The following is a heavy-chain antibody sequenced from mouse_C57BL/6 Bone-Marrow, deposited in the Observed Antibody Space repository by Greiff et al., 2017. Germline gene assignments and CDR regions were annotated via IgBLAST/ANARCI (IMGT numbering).Heavy chain of an antibody. D-gene: IGHD1-1*01. CDR1: GFSINSDCY. CDR3: AREGSSDY. V-gene: IGHV3-3*01. J-gene: IGHJ2*01. Sequence: EVQRVESGPSLVRPSQTLSLTCTVTGFSINSDCYWIWIRQFPGNKLEYIGYTFYSGITYYNPSLESLTYITRDTSKNQFSLKLSSVTTEYSATYYCAREGSSDYWGQGTTLTVSS. CDR2: TFYSGIT.